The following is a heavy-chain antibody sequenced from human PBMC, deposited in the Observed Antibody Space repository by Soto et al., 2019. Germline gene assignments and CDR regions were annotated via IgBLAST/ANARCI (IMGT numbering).Heavy chain of an antibody. CDR1: GVSISSYY. Sequence: QVQLQESGPGLVKPSETLSLTCTVSGVSISSYYWSWIRQPPGKGLEWIGYIYYSGSTNYTPSLKSRVTISVATSKNQFSLKLSSVSAADTAVYYCARTLFGWGIWFDPWGQGTLVTVSS. D-gene: IGHD3-10*02. CDR2: IYYSGST. CDR3: ARTLFGWGIWFDP. V-gene: IGHV4-59*01. J-gene: IGHJ5*02.